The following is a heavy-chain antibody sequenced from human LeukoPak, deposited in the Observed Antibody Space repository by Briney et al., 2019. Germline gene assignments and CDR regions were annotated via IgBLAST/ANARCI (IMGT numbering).Heavy chain of an antibody. CDR3: ARMRSGWRHNYFDY. CDR1: GAPISSTNYY. D-gene: IGHD6-19*01. CDR2: IYYSVST. Sequence: PSETLSLTCTVSGAPISSTNYYWGWIRQTPGKGLEWIGTIYYSVSTYYNPSLKSRLSISVDTSKNQFSLKLSSVTAADTAVYYCARMRSGWRHNYFDYWGQGTLVTVSS. J-gene: IGHJ4*02. V-gene: IGHV4-39*07.